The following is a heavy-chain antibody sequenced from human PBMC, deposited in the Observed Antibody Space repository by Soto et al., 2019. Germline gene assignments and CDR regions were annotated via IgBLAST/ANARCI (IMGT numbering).Heavy chain of an antibody. J-gene: IGHJ4*02. CDR3: ARLQFGEGFDY. V-gene: IGHV4-30-2*01. CDR2: ILHTGGT. CDR1: GGSISGGGFS. Sequence: LSLTCAVSGGSISGGGFSWSWIRQPPGKGLEWIGYILHTGGTQYNPSLKSRVSMSVDKSKNQFSLHLTSVTAADTAVYYCARLQFGEGFDYWGRGALVTVSS. D-gene: IGHD3-10*01.